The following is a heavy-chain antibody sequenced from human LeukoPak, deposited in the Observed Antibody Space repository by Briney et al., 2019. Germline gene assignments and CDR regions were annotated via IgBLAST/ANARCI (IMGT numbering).Heavy chain of an antibody. V-gene: IGHV4-59*01. J-gene: IGHJ4*02. D-gene: IGHD4-23*01. CDR1: GGSISSYY. Sequence: PSETLSLTCTVSGGSISSYYWSWIRQPPGKGLEWIGYIYYSGSTNYNPSLKSRVTISVDTSKNQFSLKLSSVTAADTAVYYCAKDPRRYGGLDYWGQGTLVTVSS. CDR3: AKDPRRYGGLDY. CDR2: IYYSGST.